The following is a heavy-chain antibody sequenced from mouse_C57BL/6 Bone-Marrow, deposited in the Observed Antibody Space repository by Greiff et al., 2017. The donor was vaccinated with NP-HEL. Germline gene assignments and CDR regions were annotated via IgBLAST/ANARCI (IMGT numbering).Heavy chain of an antibody. D-gene: IGHD1-1*02. CDR3: ARSGGGAWFAY. V-gene: IGHV1-82*01. Sequence: QVQLQQSGPELVKPGASVKISCKASGYAFSSSWMNWVKQRPGKGLEWIGRINPGDGGTNYNGKFKGKATLTADKSSSTAYMQLSSLTSEDTAVYYCARSGGGAWFAYWGQGTLVTVSA. CDR1: GYAFSSSW. CDR2: INPGDGGT. J-gene: IGHJ3*01.